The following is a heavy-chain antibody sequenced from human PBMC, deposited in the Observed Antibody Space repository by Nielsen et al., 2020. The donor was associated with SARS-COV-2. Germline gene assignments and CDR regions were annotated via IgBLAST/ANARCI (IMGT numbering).Heavy chain of an antibody. CDR1: GFTFDDYA. CDR2: IWYDGSNK. D-gene: IGHD3-3*01. Sequence: GGSLRLSCAASGFTFDDYAMHWVRQAPGKGLEWVAVIWYDGSNKYYADSVKGRFTISRDNSKNTLYLQMNSLRAEDTAVYYCARDGLRGSYDFWSGYYMVDYYYYGMDVWGQGTTVTVSS. J-gene: IGHJ6*02. CDR3: ARDGLRGSYDFWSGYYMVDYYYYGMDV. V-gene: IGHV3-33*08.